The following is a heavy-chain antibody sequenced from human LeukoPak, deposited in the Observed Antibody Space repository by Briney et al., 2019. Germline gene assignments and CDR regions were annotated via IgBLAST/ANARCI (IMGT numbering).Heavy chain of an antibody. V-gene: IGHV3-23*01. D-gene: IGHD2-2*01. CDR3: ARDLCITTSCLDY. J-gene: IGHJ4*02. CDR2: ISGSGGST. CDR1: GFTFSSYA. Sequence: GGSLRLSCAASGFTFSSYAMSWVRQAPGKGLEWVSAISGSGGSTYYADSVKGRFTISRDNSKNTLYLQMNSLTAGDTAVYYCARDLCITTSCLDYWGQGTLVTVSS.